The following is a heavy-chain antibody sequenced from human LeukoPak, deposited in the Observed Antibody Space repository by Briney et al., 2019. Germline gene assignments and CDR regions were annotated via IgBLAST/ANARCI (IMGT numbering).Heavy chain of an antibody. V-gene: IGHV3-21*01. CDR3: ARSGFTYYHDSSGPKPFDY. CDR2: ISSSSSYI. J-gene: IGHJ4*02. CDR1: GFTFSSYS. D-gene: IGHD3-22*01. Sequence: GGSLRLSCAASGFTFSSYSMNWVRQAPGKGLEWVSSISSSSSYIYYADSVKGRFTISRDNAKNSLYLQMNSLRAEDTAVYYCARSGFTYYHDSSGPKPFDYWGQGTLVTVSS.